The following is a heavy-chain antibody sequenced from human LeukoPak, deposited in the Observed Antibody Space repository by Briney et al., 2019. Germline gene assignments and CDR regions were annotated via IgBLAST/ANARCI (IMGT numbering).Heavy chain of an antibody. CDR1: GGTLSSYA. D-gene: IGHD5-18*01. Sequence: ASVKVSCKASGGTLSSYAISWVRQAPGQGLEWMGVFIPIFGTATYAQNLQGRVTITADESTSTAYMELSSLRSEDTAAYYCAIGDTTNFMTRYYFDYWGQGTLVTVSS. V-gene: IGHV1-69*13. J-gene: IGHJ4*02. CDR3: AIGDTTNFMTRYYFDY. CDR2: FIPIFGTA.